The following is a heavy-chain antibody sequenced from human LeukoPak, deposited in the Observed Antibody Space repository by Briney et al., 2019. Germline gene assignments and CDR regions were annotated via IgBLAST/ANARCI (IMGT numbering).Heavy chain of an antibody. V-gene: IGHV3-23*01. CDR1: GFTFSSYA. J-gene: IGHJ4*02. D-gene: IGHD2-21*01. CDR2: ISGSGGST. CDR3: AKAPVTSCRGAYCYPFDS. Sequence: PGGFLRLSCAASGFTFSSYAMSWVRQAPGKGLEWVSAISGSGGSTYYADSVKGRFTISRDNSKNTLYLQMNSLRAEDAAVYFCAKAPVTSCRGAYCYPFDSWGQGTLVTVSS.